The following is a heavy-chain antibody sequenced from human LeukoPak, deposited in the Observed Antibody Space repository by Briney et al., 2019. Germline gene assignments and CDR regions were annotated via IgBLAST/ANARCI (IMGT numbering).Heavy chain of an antibody. J-gene: IGHJ4*02. CDR3: ARGITVTTPFDY. CDR2: ITSGTTYI. Sequence: GGSLRLSCAASGFTFSDYNMNWVRQSPEKGLEWVSSITSGTTYIYYADSVRGRFTLSRDNAKNSLYLQMNSLRAEDTAVYYCARGITVTTPFDYWGQGTLVTVSS. CDR1: GFTFSDYN. D-gene: IGHD4-17*01. V-gene: IGHV3-21*01.